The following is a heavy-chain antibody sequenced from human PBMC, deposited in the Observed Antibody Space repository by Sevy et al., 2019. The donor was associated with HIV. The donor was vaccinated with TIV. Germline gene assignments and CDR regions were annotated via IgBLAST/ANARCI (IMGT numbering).Heavy chain of an antibody. CDR1: GFTFSSYA. CDR2: ISGSGGST. Sequence: GGSLRLSCAASGFTFSSYAMSWVRQAPGKGLEWVSAISGSGGSTYYADSAKGRFTISRDNSKNTLYLQMNSLRAEDTAVYYCARVFGDYLDYWGQGTLVTVSS. J-gene: IGHJ4*02. CDR3: ARVFGDYLDY. D-gene: IGHD3-10*01. V-gene: IGHV3-23*01.